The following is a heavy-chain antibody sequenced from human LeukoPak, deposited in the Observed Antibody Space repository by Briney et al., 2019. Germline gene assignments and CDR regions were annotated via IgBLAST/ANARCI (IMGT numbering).Heavy chain of an antibody. CDR3: ATAWYYDILTGYSHDAFDI. D-gene: IGHD3-9*01. Sequence: SETLSLTCAVYGGSFSGYYWSWIRQPPGKGLEWIGEINHSGSTNYNPSLKSRVTISVDTSKNQFSLKLSSVTAADTAVYYCATAWYYDILTGYSHDAFDIWGQGTMVTVSS. J-gene: IGHJ3*02. CDR2: INHSGST. V-gene: IGHV4-34*01. CDR1: GGSFSGYY.